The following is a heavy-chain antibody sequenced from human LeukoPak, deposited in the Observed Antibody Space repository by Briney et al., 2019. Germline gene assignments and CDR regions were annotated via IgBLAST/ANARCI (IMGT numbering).Heavy chain of an antibody. V-gene: IGHV3-9*01. CDR1: GFTFDDYA. D-gene: IGHD3/OR15-3a*01. Sequence: GRSLRLSCAASGFTFDDYAMHWVRQAPGKGLEWVSGISWNSGSIGYADSVKGRFTISRDNSKDTLYLQMNSLRSEDTAVYYCAKVKWTGLAKTFDYWGQGTLVTVSS. CDR3: AKVKWTGLAKTFDY. J-gene: IGHJ4*02. CDR2: ISWNSGSI.